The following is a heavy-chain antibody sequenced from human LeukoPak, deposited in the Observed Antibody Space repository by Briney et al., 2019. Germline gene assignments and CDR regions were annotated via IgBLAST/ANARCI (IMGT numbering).Heavy chain of an antibody. Sequence: SETLSLTCTVSGGSISSSSYYWGWIRQPPGKGLEWIGSISYSGSTYYNPSLKSRVTISVDTSKNQFSLKLSSVTAADTAVYYCARGVKRIAAAGTGWFDPWGQGTLVTVSS. V-gene: IGHV4-39*07. CDR1: GGSISSSSYY. CDR3: ARGVKRIAAAGTGWFDP. CDR2: ISYSGST. D-gene: IGHD6-13*01. J-gene: IGHJ5*02.